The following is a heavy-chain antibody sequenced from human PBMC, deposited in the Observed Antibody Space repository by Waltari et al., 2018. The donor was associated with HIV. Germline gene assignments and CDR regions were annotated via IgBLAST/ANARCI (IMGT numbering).Heavy chain of an antibody. Sequence: EVHLLESGAGLVKPGRSLRLSCGGSGFRFGDCGLVWFRQAPGKGLEWVGFITSEAYGGTAEYAASVTGRFTISREDSKSTAYMQMNRLESEDTGVYFCSRPSGPLHSYGMDVWGQGTTVIVSS. D-gene: IGHD1-26*01. CDR2: ITSEAYGGTA. CDR1: GFRFGDCG. J-gene: IGHJ6*02. CDR3: SRPSGPLHSYGMDV. V-gene: IGHV3-49*05.